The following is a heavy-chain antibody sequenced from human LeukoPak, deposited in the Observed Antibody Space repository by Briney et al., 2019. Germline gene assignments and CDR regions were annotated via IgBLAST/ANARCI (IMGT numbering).Heavy chain of an antibody. CDR2: ISSNGGST. D-gene: IGHD5-12*01. Sequence: GGSLRLSCSASGFTFSRYAMNWVRQAPGKGLEYVSAISSNGGSTYYADSVKGRFSISRDNSKNTLYLQVRSLRAEDTAVYFCVKDLDYSAYGFFDHWGQGTLVTVSS. CDR1: GFTFSRYA. V-gene: IGHV3-64D*06. CDR3: VKDLDYSAYGFFDH. J-gene: IGHJ4*02.